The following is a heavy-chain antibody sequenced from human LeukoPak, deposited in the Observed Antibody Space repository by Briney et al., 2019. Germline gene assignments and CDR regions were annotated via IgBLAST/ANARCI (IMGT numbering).Heavy chain of an antibody. Sequence: GASVKVSCKASGYTFTSYGISWVRQAPGQGLERMGWISAYNGNTNYAQKLQGRVTMTTDTSTSTAYMELRSLRSDDTAVYYCARLVTTPYNWNDGDYYYYYYMDVWGKGTTVTVSS. J-gene: IGHJ6*03. D-gene: IGHD1-1*01. CDR3: ARLVTTPYNWNDGDYYYYYYMDV. CDR1: GYTFTSYG. V-gene: IGHV1-18*01. CDR2: ISAYNGNT.